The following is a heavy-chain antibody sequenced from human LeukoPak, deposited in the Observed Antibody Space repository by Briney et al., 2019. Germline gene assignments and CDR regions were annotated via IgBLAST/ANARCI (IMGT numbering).Heavy chain of an antibody. J-gene: IGHJ4*02. V-gene: IGHV3-21*01. CDR1: GFTFSSYS. D-gene: IGHD3-3*01. Sequence: GGSLRLSCAASGFTFSSYSMNWVRQAPGKGLEWVSSTSSSSSYIYYADSVKGRFTISRDNAKNSLYLQMNSLRAEDTAVYYCARGLFGVVPRVYYFDYWGQGTLVTVSS. CDR2: TSSSSSYI. CDR3: ARGLFGVVPRVYYFDY.